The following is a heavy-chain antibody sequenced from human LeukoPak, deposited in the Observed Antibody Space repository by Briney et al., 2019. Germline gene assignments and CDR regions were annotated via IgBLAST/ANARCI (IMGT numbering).Heavy chain of an antibody. CDR3: ARAEGSLWFGEFFR. Sequence: GASVKVSCKASGYTFTTYGISWVRQAPGQGLEWIGWISAYNGNTNYAPKLQGRVTMTTDTFTSTVYMELRSLRSDDTAVYYCARAEGSLWFGEFFRWGQGTLVTVSS. CDR1: GYTFTTYG. V-gene: IGHV1-18*01. J-gene: IGHJ4*02. CDR2: ISAYNGNT. D-gene: IGHD3-10*01.